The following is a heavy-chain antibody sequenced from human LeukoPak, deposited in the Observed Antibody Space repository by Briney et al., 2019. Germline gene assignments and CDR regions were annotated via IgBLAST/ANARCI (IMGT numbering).Heavy chain of an antibody. V-gene: IGHV1-18*01. CDR3: ARATAGPSGWTPDENWFDP. Sequence: GASVKVSCKASGYTFTSYGISWVRQAPGQGLEWMGWISAYNGNTNYAQKLQGRVTMTTDTSTSTAYMELRSLRPDDTAVYYCARATAGPSGWTPDENWFDPWGQGTLVTVSS. CDR1: GYTFTSYG. J-gene: IGHJ5*02. CDR2: ISAYNGNT. D-gene: IGHD6-19*01.